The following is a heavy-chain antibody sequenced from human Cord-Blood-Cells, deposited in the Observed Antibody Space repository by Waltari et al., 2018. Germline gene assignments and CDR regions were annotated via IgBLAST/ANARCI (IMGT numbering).Heavy chain of an antibody. CDR1: GGSISSSSYY. D-gene: IGHD3-3*01. V-gene: IGHV4-39*01. J-gene: IGHJ4*02. CDR3: ARQKYYDFWSGYYYFDY. CDR2: IYYSGST. Sequence: QLQLQESGPGLVKPSETLSPTCTVPGGSISSSSYYWGWIRQPPGKGLEWMGSIYYSGSTYYNPSLKSRVTISVDTSKNQFSLKLSSVTAADTAVYYCARQKYYDFWSGYYYFDYWGQGTLVTVSS.